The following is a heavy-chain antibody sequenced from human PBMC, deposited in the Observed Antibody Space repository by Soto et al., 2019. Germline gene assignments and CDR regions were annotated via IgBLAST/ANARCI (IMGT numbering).Heavy chain of an antibody. D-gene: IGHD3-3*01. CDR1: GFSLSTSGVG. CDR3: AHIRRPPDYDFWSGSRTKTYYFDY. V-gene: IGHV2-5*02. J-gene: IGHJ4*02. CDR2: IYWDDDK. Sequence: QITLKESGPTLVKPTQTLTLTCTFSGFSLSTSGVGVGWIRQPPGKALEWLALIYWDDDKRYSPSLKSRLTITKNTSKNQVVLTMTNMDPVDTATYYCAHIRRPPDYDFWSGSRTKTYYFDYWGQGTLVTVSS.